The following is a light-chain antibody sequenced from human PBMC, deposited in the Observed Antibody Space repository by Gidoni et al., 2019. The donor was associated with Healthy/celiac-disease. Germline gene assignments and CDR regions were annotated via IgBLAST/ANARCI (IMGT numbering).Light chain of an antibody. V-gene: IGLV1-44*01. CDR1: SSTIGSNT. CDR3: AAWDDSLNGYV. J-gene: IGLJ1*01. Sequence: QSLLTQPPSASGTPGQRVTISCSGSSSTIGSNTVNWYQQLPGTAPKLLIYSNNQRPSVVPDRFSGSKSGTSASLAISGLQSEDEADYYCAAWDDSLNGYVFGTGTKVTVL. CDR2: SNN.